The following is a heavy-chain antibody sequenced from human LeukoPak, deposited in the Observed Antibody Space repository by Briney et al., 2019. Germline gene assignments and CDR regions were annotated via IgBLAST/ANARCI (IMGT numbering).Heavy chain of an antibody. D-gene: IGHD1-20*01. Sequence: PSETLSLTCTVSGGSISSGDYYWSWIRQPPGKGLEWIGYIYYSGSTYYNPSLKSRVSISVDTSKNQFSLNLSSVTAADTAVYYCAKERYNWNGDAFDIWGQGTMVTVSS. V-gene: IGHV4-30-4*01. CDR3: AKERYNWNGDAFDI. CDR2: IYYSGST. CDR1: GGSISSGDYY. J-gene: IGHJ3*02.